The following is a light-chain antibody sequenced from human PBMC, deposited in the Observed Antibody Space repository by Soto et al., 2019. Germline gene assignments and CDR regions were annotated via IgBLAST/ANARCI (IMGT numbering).Light chain of an antibody. J-gene: IGKJ1*01. CDR2: GAS. V-gene: IGKV3-20*01. Sequence: EIVLTQSPDTLSLSPGERATLSCRASQSVSASYLAWYQHKPGQAPRLLMYGASRRATGIPDRFSGSGSGTDFTLTISRLEPEDFAVYYCHHFGSLPETFGQGTNVE. CDR1: QSVSASY. CDR3: HHFGSLPET.